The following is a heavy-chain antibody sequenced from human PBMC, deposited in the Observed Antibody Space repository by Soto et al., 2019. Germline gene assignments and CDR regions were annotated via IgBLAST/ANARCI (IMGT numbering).Heavy chain of an antibody. Sequence: PVESVKISCNGSGYSFTSYWIGWVRQMPWKGLEWMGIIYPGDSDTRYSPSFQGQVTISADKSISTAYLQWSSLKASDTAMYYCARSPFGVVTAAPYYYYGMDVWGQGTTVTVSS. V-gene: IGHV5-51*01. CDR2: IYPGDSDT. J-gene: IGHJ6*02. D-gene: IGHD3-3*01. CDR3: ARSPFGVVTAAPYYYYGMDV. CDR1: GYSFTSYW.